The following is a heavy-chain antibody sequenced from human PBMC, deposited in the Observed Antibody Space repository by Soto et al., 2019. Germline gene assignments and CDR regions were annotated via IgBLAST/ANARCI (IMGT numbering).Heavy chain of an antibody. CDR1: GFTFSSYA. D-gene: IGHD5-12*01. CDR2: ISYDGSNK. CDR3: ARDPGGDIVATDGVGWFDP. Sequence: QVQLVESGGGVVQPGRSLRLSCAASGFTFSSYAMHWVRQAPGKGLEWVAVISYDGSNKYYADSVKGRFTISRDNSKNTMDLQMNILRAENTAVYYCARDPGGDIVATDGVGWFDPWGQGTLVTVSS. V-gene: IGHV3-30-3*01. J-gene: IGHJ5*02.